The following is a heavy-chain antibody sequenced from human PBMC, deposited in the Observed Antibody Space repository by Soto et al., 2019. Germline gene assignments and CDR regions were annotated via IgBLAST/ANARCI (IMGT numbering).Heavy chain of an antibody. D-gene: IGHD3-10*01. CDR3: AVGSGIFRF. CDR1: GGSFSGYY. Sequence: QEPLQQWGAGLLKPWETLSLTCAVYGGSFSGYYWSWIRQPPGKGLEWIGEINHSGSTNYNPSLTSRVTISVDTSKNQFSLKLSSVTAASTAVYDCAVGSGIFRFWGQGTLVTVSS. J-gene: IGHJ4*02. CDR2: INHSGST. V-gene: IGHV4-34*01.